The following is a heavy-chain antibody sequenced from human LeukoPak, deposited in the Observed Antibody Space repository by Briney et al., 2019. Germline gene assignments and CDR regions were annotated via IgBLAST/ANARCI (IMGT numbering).Heavy chain of an antibody. J-gene: IGHJ4*02. Sequence: PGGSLRLSCAASGFTFSSYAMHWVRQAPGKGLEWVAVISYDGSNKYYADSVKGRFTISRDNSKNTLYLQMNSLRAEDTAVYYCAVASSPYYYGSRKYWGQGTLVTVSS. CDR3: AVASSPYYYGSRKY. V-gene: IGHV3-30*04. D-gene: IGHD3-10*01. CDR1: GFTFSSYA. CDR2: ISYDGSNK.